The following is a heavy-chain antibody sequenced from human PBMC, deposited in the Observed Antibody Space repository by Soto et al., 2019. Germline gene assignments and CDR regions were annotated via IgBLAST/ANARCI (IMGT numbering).Heavy chain of an antibody. CDR1: GYRFSSNG. J-gene: IGHJ5*02. CDR2: ISAYNNAR. D-gene: IGHD1-7*01. Sequence: ASVKVSCKASGYRFSSNGITWVRQAPGQGFEWMGWISAYNNARNYAHKFEGRVTMTTDTSTDTAYMDLTSLTSDDTAVYYCARSYDWNYAFDAWGQGTLVTVS. V-gene: IGHV1-18*01. CDR3: ARSYDWNYAFDA.